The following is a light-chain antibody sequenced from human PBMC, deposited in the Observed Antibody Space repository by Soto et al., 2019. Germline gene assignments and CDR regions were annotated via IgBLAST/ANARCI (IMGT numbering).Light chain of an antibody. Sequence: EIVMTQSPATLSVSPGERVTLSCRASESLSSNLAWYQQKPGKAPSLLMYGASTRVTGIPASFSGRGSGTEFPLTIGGLPFEDVAVCYCQQYNPWAAITFAQGARLEI. CDR1: ESLSSN. CDR2: GAS. CDR3: QQYNPWAAIT. V-gene: IGKV3-15*01. J-gene: IGKJ5*01.